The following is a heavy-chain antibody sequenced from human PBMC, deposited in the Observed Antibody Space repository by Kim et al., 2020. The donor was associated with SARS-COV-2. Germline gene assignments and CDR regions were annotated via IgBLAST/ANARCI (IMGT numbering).Heavy chain of an antibody. J-gene: IGHJ4*02. CDR3: AKEPGSSGRYFHY. CDR1: GFTLNNYA. CDR2: ISGSGGST. V-gene: IGHV3-23*01. Sequence: GGSLRLSCAASGFTLNNYAMSWVRQAPGKGLEWVSTISGSGGSTDYADSVKGRFTISRDISKNTLYLQMNTLRVEDTAVYYCAKEPGSSGRYFHYWGQGTWVPVSS. D-gene: IGHD6-19*01.